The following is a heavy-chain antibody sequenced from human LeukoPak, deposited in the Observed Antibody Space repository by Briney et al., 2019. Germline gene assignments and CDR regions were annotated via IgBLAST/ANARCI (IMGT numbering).Heavy chain of an antibody. CDR3: ALQPAHYYDSSGYYYHY. J-gene: IGHJ4*02. Sequence: ASVKVSCKVSGYTFTSYGISWVRQAPGQGLEWMGWISVYNGNTNYAQKLQGRVTMTRDMSTSTVYMELSSVTAADTAVYYCALQPAHYYDSSGYYYHYWGQGTLVTVSS. CDR2: ISVYNGNT. CDR1: GYTFTSYG. D-gene: IGHD3-22*01. V-gene: IGHV1-18*01.